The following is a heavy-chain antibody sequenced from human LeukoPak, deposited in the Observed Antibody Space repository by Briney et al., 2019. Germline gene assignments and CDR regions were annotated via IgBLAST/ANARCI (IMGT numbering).Heavy chain of an antibody. CDR3: AREWELPHYYYGMDV. V-gene: IGHV3-74*01. Sequence: GGSLRLSCAASRFIFSTYWMHRVRQAPGKGLVWVSRINSDGSSANYADSVKGRFTISRDNAKNTLYLQMNSLRAVDTAVYYCAREWELPHYYYGMDVWGQGTTVTVSS. J-gene: IGHJ6*02. CDR1: RFIFSTYW. CDR2: INSDGSSA. D-gene: IGHD1-26*01.